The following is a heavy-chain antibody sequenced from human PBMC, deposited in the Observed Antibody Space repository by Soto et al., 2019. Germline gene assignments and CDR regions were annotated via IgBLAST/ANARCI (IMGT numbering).Heavy chain of an antibody. CDR2: ISYDGSNK. V-gene: IGHV3-30*03. D-gene: IGHD6-13*01. J-gene: IGHJ6*02. Sequence: GGSLRLSCAASGFTFSSYGMHWVRQAPGKGLEWVAVISYDGSNKYYADSVKGRFTISRDNSKNTLYLQMNSLRAEDTAVYYCATTFDPKGIAAADSYYYYGMDVWGQGTTVTVSS. CDR1: GFTFSSYG. CDR3: ATTFDPKGIAAADSYYYYGMDV.